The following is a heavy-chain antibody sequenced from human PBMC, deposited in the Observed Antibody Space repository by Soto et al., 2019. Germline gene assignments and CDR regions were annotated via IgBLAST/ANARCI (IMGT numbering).Heavy chain of an antibody. V-gene: IGHV6-1*01. CDR3: ARADRAALTAPYYYYGMDV. CDR2: TYYRSKWYN. J-gene: IGHJ6*02. D-gene: IGHD6-6*01. Sequence: HSQTLSLTCAISGDSVSSNSAAWNWIRQSPSRGLEWLGRTYYRSKWYNDYAVSVKSRITINPDTSKNQFSLQLNSVTPEDTAVYYCARADRAALTAPYYYYGMDVWGQGTTVTVSS. CDR1: GDSVSSNSAA.